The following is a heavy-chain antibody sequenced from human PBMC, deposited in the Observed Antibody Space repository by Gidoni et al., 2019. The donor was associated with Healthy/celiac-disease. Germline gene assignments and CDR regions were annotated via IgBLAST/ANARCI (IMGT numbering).Heavy chain of an antibody. D-gene: IGHD3-9*01. CDR2: IYPGDSDT. CDR3: ARPGDDILTGSPAAPGAFDI. Sequence: EVQLVQSGAEVKKPGESLKISCKGSGYSFPSYWIGWVRQMPGKGLEWMGIIYPGDSDTRYSPSFQGQVTISADKSISTAYLQWSSLKASDTAMYYCARPGDDILTGSPAAPGAFDIWGQGTMVTVSS. J-gene: IGHJ3*02. CDR1: GYSFPSYW. V-gene: IGHV5-51*01.